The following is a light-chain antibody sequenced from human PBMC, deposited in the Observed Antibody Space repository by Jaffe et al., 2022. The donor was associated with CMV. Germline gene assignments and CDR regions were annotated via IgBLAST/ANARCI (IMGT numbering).Light chain of an antibody. Sequence: DVVMTQSPLSLPVTLGQPASISCRSSQSLVHSDGNTYLNWFQQRPGQSPRRLIYKVSNRDSGVPDRFSGSGSDTDFTLKISRVEAEDVGVYYCMQGTHWLWTFGQGTKVEIK. V-gene: IGKV2-30*02. CDR3: MQGTHWLWT. J-gene: IGKJ1*01. CDR1: QSLVHSDGNTY. CDR2: KVS.